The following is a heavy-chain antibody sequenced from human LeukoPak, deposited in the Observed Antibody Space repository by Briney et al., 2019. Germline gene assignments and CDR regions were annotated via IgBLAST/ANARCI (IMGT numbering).Heavy chain of an antibody. CDR1: GYTFTSYA. V-gene: IGHV1-3*01. CDR2: INAGNGNT. CDR3: ARGDYYGSGSRRHYGMDV. J-gene: IGHJ6*02. Sequence: ASVSVSCKASGYTFTSYAMHWVRQAPGQRLEWMGWINAGNGNTKYSQKFQGRVTITRDTSASTAYMELSSLRSEDTAVYYCARGDYYGSGSRRHYGMDVWGQGTTVTVSS. D-gene: IGHD3-10*01.